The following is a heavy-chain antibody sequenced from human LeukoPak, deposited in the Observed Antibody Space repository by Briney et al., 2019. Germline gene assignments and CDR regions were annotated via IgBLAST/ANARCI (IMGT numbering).Heavy chain of an antibody. CDR2: TYYRSKWYN. Sequence: SQTLSLTCAISGDSVSSSSAAWSWIRQSPSRGLEWLGRTYYRSKWYNDYAVCVKSRITINPDTSKNQFSLQLNSMTPEDTAVYYCAREGSEGYLFDYWGQGTLVTVSS. D-gene: IGHD1-1*01. CDR3: AREGSEGYLFDY. V-gene: IGHV6-1*01. J-gene: IGHJ4*02. CDR1: GDSVSSSSAA.